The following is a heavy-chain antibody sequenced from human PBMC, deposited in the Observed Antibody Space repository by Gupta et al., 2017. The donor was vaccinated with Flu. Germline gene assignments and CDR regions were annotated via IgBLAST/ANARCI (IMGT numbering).Heavy chain of an antibody. J-gene: IGHJ6*02. Sequence: QVQLQQWGAGLLKPSETLSLTCAVAGGSFSDYYWSCIRQPPGKGLEWIGDINHSGYTNYNPSLKSRVTISVDTSKNQFSLKLSSMTAADTAVYYCARGRHGMDVWGQGTTVSVSS. CDR1: GGSFSDYY. V-gene: IGHV4-34*01. CDR3: ARGRHGMDV. CDR2: INHSGYT.